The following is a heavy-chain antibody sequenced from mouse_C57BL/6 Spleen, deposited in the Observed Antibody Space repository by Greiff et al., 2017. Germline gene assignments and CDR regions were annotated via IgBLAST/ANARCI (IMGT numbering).Heavy chain of an antibody. CDR2: INPNNGGT. J-gene: IGHJ2*01. CDR3: ARGGVITTVVAGFDY. CDR1: GYTFTDYN. D-gene: IGHD1-1*01. V-gene: IGHV1-18*01. Sequence: VQLKQSGPELVKPGASVKIPCKASGYTFTDYNMDWVKQSHGKSLEWIGDINPNNGGTIYNQKFKGKDTLTVDKSSSTAYMELRSLTSEDTAVYYCARGGVITTVVAGFDYWGQGTTLTVSS.